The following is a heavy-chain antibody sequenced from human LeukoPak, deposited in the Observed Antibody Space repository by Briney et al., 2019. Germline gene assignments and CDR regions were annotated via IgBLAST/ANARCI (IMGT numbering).Heavy chain of an antibody. CDR2: ISWNSGSI. V-gene: IGHV3-9*03. Sequence: PGGSLRLSCAASGFTFDDYAMHWVRQAPGKGLEWVSGISWNSGSIGYADSVKGRFTISRDNAKNSLYLQMNSLRAEDMALYYYAKDLSYDFWRGYYDYWGQGTLVTVSS. CDR3: AKDLSYDFWRGYYDY. D-gene: IGHD3-3*01. J-gene: IGHJ4*02. CDR1: GFTFDDYA.